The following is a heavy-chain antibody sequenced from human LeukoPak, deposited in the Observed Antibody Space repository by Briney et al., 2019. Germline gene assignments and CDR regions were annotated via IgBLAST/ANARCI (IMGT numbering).Heavy chain of an antibody. CDR1: GYTFTGYY. Sequence: GSVKVCCKASGYTFTGYYMHWVRQAPGQGLEWMGWINPNSGGTNYAQKFQGRVTMTRDTSISTAYMELSRLRSDDTAVYYCAVGPMTTVTTGFDYWGQGTLVTVSS. CDR3: AVGPMTTVTTGFDY. V-gene: IGHV1-2*02. CDR2: INPNSGGT. J-gene: IGHJ4*02. D-gene: IGHD4-17*01.